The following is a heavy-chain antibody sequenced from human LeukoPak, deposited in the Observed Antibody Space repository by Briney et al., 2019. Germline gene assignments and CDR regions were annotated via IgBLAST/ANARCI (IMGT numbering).Heavy chain of an antibody. CDR1: GLTFSSYG. Sequence: PGRSLRLSCAASGLTFSSYGMHWVRQAPGKGLEWVAVISYDGSNKYYADSVKGRFTISRDNSKNTLYLQMNSLRAEDKAVYYCAKELARNGGWPAFDIWGQGTMVTVSS. D-gene: IGHD1-14*01. CDR2: ISYDGSNK. CDR3: AKELARNGGWPAFDI. V-gene: IGHV3-30*18. J-gene: IGHJ3*02.